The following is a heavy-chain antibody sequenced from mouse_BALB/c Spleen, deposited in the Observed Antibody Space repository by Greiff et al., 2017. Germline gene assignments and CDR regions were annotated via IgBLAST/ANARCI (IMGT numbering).Heavy chain of an antibody. J-gene: IGHJ3*01. D-gene: IGHD2-4*01. Sequence: EVKLVESGGGLVQPGGSLKLSCAASGFTFSSYAMSWVRQTPEKRLEWVASISSGGSTYYPDSVKGRFTISRDNARNILYLQMSSLRSEDTAMYYCARVDYDGSWFAYWGQGTLVTVSA. V-gene: IGHV5-6-5*01. CDR3: ARVDYDGSWFAY. CDR2: ISSGGST. CDR1: GFTFSSYA.